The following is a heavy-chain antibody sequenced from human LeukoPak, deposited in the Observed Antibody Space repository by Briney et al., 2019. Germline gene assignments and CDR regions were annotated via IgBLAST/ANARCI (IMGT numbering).Heavy chain of an antibody. CDR1: GYTFASYG. V-gene: IGHV1-18*01. CDR2: ISVYSGNT. CDR3: ARDGWSLGP. Sequence: ASVKVSCKASGYTFASYGVTWVRQAPGQGPEWMAWISVYSGNTEYAQKFQDRVTLTADTSTGTVYMELRSLRSDDTAVYYCARDGWSLGPWGQGTLVTVSS. J-gene: IGHJ5*02. D-gene: IGHD2-8*01.